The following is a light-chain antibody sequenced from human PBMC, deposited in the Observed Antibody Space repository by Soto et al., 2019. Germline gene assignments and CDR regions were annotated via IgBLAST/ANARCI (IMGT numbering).Light chain of an antibody. CDR3: QEYGRSPYT. CDR1: ENVATSY. J-gene: IGKJ2*01. V-gene: IGKV3-20*01. CDR2: GTS. Sequence: EIVLTQSPGTLSLSPGERATLSCRACENVATSYLGWYQQKPGQAPRLLISGTSTRATGIPDRFSGAGSGTDFILTISRLEPEDSAIYFCQEYGRSPYTFGLGTKLEIK.